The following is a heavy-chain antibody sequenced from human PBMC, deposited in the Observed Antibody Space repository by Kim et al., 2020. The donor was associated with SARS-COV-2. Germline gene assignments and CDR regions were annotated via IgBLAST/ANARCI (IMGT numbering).Heavy chain of an antibody. V-gene: IGHV4-39*01. D-gene: IGHD5-12*01. CDR1: GGSISSSSYY. CDR2: IYYSGST. Sequence: SETLSLTCTVSGGSISSSSYYWGWIRQPPGKGLEWIGSIYYSGSTYYNPSLKSRVTISVDTSKNQFSLKLSSVTAADTAVYYCARQKGATPFDYWGQGTLVTVSS. CDR3: ARQKGATPFDY. J-gene: IGHJ4*02.